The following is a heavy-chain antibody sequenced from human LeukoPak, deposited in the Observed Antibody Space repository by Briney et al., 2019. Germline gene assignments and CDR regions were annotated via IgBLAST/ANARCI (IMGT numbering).Heavy chain of an antibody. J-gene: IGHJ4*02. V-gene: IGHV3-21*04. CDR1: GFTFSSYS. CDR2: ITSSSYI. Sequence: GGSLRLSCAASGFTFSSYSLNWVRQAPGKGLEWVSSITSSSYIYYADSVKGRFTISRDNAKNSLYLQMNSLRAEGTALYYCARGGYDSSAYYSIDYWGQGTLVTVSS. CDR3: ARGGYDSSAYYSIDY. D-gene: IGHD3-22*01.